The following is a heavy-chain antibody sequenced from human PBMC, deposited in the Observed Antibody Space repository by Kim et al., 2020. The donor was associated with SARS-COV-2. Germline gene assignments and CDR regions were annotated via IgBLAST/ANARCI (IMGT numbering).Heavy chain of an antibody. CDR1: GGSISSSSYY. CDR3: ARRDQGGFSMGWGNNW. CDR2: IYHSGST. Sequence: SETLSLTCTVSGGSISSSSYYWGWIRQPPGKGLEWIGSIYHSGSTYYNPSLKSRVTISVDTSKNQFSLKLSSVTAADTAVYYCARRDQGGFSMGWGNNW. J-gene: IGHJ5*01. V-gene: IGHV4-39*07. D-gene: IGHD3-10*01.